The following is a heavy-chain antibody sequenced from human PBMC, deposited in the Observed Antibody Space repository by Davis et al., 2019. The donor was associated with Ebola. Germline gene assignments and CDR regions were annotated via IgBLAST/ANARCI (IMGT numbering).Heavy chain of an antibody. CDR3: ARGPPGGPDIVVVPAAIPYGMDV. D-gene: IGHD2-2*01. CDR1: GGSISSYY. CDR2: IYYSGST. J-gene: IGHJ6*02. V-gene: IGHV4-59*12. Sequence: MPSETLSLTCTVSGGSISSYYWSWIRQPPGKGLEWIGYIYYSGSTNYNPSLKSRVTISVDTSKNQFSLKLSSVTAADTAVYYCARGPPGGPDIVVVPAAIPYGMDVWGQGTTVTVSS.